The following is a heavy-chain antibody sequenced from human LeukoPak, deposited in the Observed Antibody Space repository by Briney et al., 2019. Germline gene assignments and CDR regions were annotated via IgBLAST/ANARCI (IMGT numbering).Heavy chain of an antibody. D-gene: IGHD3-9*01. Sequence: SETLSLTCTVSGGSISSSSYYWGWIRQPPGKGLEWIGSIYYSGSTYYNPSLKSRVTISVDTSKNQFSLKLSSVTAADTAVYHCARAFRDILTGSYYYYGMDVWGQGTTVTVSS. CDR3: ARAFRDILTGSYYYYGMDV. J-gene: IGHJ6*02. V-gene: IGHV4-39*07. CDR2: IYYSGST. CDR1: GGSISSSSYY.